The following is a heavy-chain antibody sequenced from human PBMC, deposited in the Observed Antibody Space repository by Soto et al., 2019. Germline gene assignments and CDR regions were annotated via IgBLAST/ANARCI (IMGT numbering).Heavy chain of an antibody. Sequence: PGGSLRLSCAASGFTFSDYYMSWIRQAPGKGLEWVSYISSSSSYTNYADSVKGRFTISRDNAKNSLYLQMNSLRAEDTAVYYWAGDIIAARPDYYYGIDVWGQGTTVTVSS. CDR3: AGDIIAARPDYYYGIDV. CDR1: GFTFSDYY. V-gene: IGHV3-11*06. D-gene: IGHD6-6*01. CDR2: ISSSSSYT. J-gene: IGHJ6*02.